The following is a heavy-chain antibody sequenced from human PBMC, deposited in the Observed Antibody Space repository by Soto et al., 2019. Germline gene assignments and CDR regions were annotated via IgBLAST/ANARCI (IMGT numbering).Heavy chain of an antibody. J-gene: IGHJ6*02. Sequence: PGGSLRLSCAASGFTFSSYSMNWVRQAPGKGLEWVSYISSSSSTIYYADSVKGRFTISRDNTKNSLYLQINSLRDEDTAVYYCASSGEAGAYYYYGMDVWGQGTTVTVSS. CDR2: ISSSSSTI. CDR1: GFTFSSYS. CDR3: ASSGEAGAYYYYGMDV. V-gene: IGHV3-48*02. D-gene: IGHD4-17*01.